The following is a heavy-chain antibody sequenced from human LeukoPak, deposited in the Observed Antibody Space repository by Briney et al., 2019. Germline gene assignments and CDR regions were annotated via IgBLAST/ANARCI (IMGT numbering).Heavy chain of an antibody. J-gene: IGHJ4*02. CDR2: ISFSSSDI. CDR1: GFPFSTYN. V-gene: IGHV3-21*01. CDR3: ARARIDY. Sequence: PGGSLRLSCAASGFPFSTYNMNWVRQAPGKGLEWVSSISFSSSDIYYADSVKGRFTISRDNAKNSLYLQMNSLRAEDTAVYYCARARIDYWGQGTLVTVSS. D-gene: IGHD1-14*01.